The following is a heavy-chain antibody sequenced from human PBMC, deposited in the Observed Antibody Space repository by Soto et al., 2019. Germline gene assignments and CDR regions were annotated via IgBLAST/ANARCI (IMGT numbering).Heavy chain of an antibody. D-gene: IGHD6-13*01. Sequence: GIEWMGRISAYNGKAKYAQKLQGRVTMTTDKSTSTAYMELSSLRSEDTDVYYCVIECITTGIAAADDAFDIWGQGTMVTVSS. CDR3: VIECITTGIAAADDAFDI. J-gene: IGHJ3*02. V-gene: IGHV1-18*01. CDR2: ISAYNGKA.